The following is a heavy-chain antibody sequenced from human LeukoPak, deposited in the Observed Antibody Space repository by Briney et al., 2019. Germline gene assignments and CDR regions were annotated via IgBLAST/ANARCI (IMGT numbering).Heavy chain of an antibody. Sequence: GGSLRLSCAAYGFAFSTYSMHWVRQAPGKGLEWLALISSDGSNENFADSVKGRFTVSRDNSKNTLYLQMNSLRSEDTAIYYCAGDPNRSYFDHWGQGTLVTVSS. CDR1: GFAFSTYS. J-gene: IGHJ4*02. CDR3: AGDPNRSYFDH. V-gene: IGHV3-30*01. D-gene: IGHD1-14*01. CDR2: ISSDGSNE.